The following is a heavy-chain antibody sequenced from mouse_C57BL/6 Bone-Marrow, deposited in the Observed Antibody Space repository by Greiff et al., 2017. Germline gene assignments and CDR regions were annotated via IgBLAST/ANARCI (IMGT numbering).Heavy chain of an antibody. CDR3: ARGNYGRGWFAY. D-gene: IGHD2-1*01. V-gene: IGHV1-7*01. Sequence: QVQLQQSGAELARPGASVKLSCKASGYTFTSYWMHWVKQRPGQGLEWIGEINPCSGYTNYNQKFKGKATLTADKSSSTAYMQLGSLTSEDSAGYCCARGNYGRGWFAYWGQGTLVTVSA. J-gene: IGHJ3*01. CDR1: GYTFTSYW. CDR2: INPCSGYT.